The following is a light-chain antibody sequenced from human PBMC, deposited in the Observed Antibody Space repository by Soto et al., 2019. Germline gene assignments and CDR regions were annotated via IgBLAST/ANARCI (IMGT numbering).Light chain of an antibody. V-gene: IGLV2-14*01. J-gene: IGLJ1*01. CDR3: SSYTKSTDYV. CDR1: SRDFATYNY. CDR2: EVS. Sequence: QSVLTQPASGSGSPGRSITISCTGTSRDFATYNYVSWYQQHPGKAPKLIIYEVSDRPSGVSNRFSGSKSGKTASLTISGLQAEDEADYYCSSYTKSTDYVFGTGTKVTVL.